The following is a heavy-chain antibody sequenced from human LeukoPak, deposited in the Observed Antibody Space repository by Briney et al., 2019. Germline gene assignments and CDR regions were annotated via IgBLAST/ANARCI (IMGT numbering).Heavy chain of an antibody. D-gene: IGHD6-13*01. CDR2: ISGSGGST. Sequence: KSGGSLRLSCAASGFTFSSYAMSWVRQAPGMGLEWVSAISGSGGSTYYADSVKGRFTISRDNSKSTLYLQMNSLRAEDTAVYYCAKDVGQQLFDYWGQGTLVTVSS. J-gene: IGHJ4*02. CDR1: GFTFSSYA. CDR3: AKDVGQQLFDY. V-gene: IGHV3-23*01.